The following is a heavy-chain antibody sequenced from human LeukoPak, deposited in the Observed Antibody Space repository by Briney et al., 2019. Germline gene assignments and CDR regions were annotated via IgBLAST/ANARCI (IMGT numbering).Heavy chain of an antibody. V-gene: IGHV1-69*06. CDR1: GGTFSSYA. CDR2: IIPIFGTA. J-gene: IGHJ5*02. Sequence: SVKVSFKASGGTFSSYAISWVRQAPGQGLEWMGRIIPIFGTANYAQKFQGRVTITADKSTSTAYMELSSLRSEDTAVYYCARDHPPWFDPWGQGTLVTVSS. CDR3: ARDHPPWFDP.